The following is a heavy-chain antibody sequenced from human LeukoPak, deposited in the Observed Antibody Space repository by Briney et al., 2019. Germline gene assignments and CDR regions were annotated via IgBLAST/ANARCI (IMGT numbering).Heavy chain of an antibody. D-gene: IGHD6-19*01. CDR2: IYYSGST. CDR1: GGSISSYY. V-gene: IGHV4-59*08. CDR3: AAVPQPWLVWWYFDY. Sequence: PSETLSLTCTVSGGSISSYYWSWIRQPPGKGLEWIGYIYYSGSTNYNPSLKSRVTISVDTSKNQFSLKLSSVTAADTAVYYCAAVPQPWLVWWYFDYWGQGTLVTVSS. J-gene: IGHJ4*02.